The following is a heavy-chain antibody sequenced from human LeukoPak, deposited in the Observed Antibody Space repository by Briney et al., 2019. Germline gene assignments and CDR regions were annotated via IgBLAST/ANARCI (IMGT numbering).Heavy chain of an antibody. D-gene: IGHD3-10*01. CDR1: GFSFSYAW. J-gene: IGHJ4*02. Sequence: GGSHRLSCAVSGFSFSYAWMSWVRQTPGKGLEWVGRIESKTDGGTTDYAALVKGRFTISRDDSTNTLYLQMNSLKSEDTPVYYCTTYGSGRKFDYWGQGVLVTVSS. CDR2: IESKTDGGTT. V-gene: IGHV3-15*04. CDR3: TTYGSGRKFDY.